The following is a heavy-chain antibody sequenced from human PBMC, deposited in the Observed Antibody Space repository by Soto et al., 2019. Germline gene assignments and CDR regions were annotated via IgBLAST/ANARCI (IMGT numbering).Heavy chain of an antibody. CDR2: IYWNDDK. D-gene: IGHD6-19*01. V-gene: IGHV2-5*01. J-gene: IGHJ3*02. CDR1: GFSLSTSGVG. Sequence: QITLKESGPTLVKPTQTLTLTCTFSGFSLSTSGVGVGWIRQPPGKALEWLALIYWNDDKRYSPSLKSRLTITKDTSKTQVVLTMTNMDPVDTATYYCAHSRGGIAVADDAFDIWGQGTMVTVSS. CDR3: AHSRGGIAVADDAFDI.